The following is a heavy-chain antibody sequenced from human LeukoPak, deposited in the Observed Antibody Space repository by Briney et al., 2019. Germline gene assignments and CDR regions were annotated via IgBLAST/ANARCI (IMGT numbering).Heavy chain of an antibody. V-gene: IGHV3-21*01. D-gene: IGHD6-6*01. CDR3: ARGGSSPDY. CDR1: GFLLTSYS. J-gene: IGHJ4*02. CDR2: ISSSSAQI. Sequence: GGSLRLSCEVSGFLLTSYSMYWVRQAPGKGLEWIAFISSSSAQIYYADSVRGRFTISRDNAKNSLYLQMNSLRAEDTAVYYCARGGSSPDYWGQGTLVTVSS.